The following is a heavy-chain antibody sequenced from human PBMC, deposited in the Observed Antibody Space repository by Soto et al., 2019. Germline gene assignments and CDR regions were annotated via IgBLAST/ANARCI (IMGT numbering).Heavy chain of an antibody. D-gene: IGHD3-10*01. J-gene: IGHJ4*02. CDR1: GNTFTSYD. Sequence: QVQLVQSGAEVKKPGASVKVSCKASGNTFTSYDINWVRQATGHGLEWMGWINPTSGNIGYAQKYQDRVTMTRDTAIRTAYMEVSRLRSDDTAVYYCARGRASGSYYLLDYWGQGTLVTVSS. CDR2: INPTSGNI. V-gene: IGHV1-8*01. CDR3: ARGRASGSYYLLDY.